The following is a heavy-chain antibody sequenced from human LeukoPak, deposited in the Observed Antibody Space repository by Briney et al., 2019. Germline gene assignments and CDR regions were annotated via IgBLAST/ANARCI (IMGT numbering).Heavy chain of an antibody. CDR3: ARGRGSPDY. V-gene: IGHV4-38-2*02. CDR2: IYHSGST. Sequence: SEALSLTCTVSGYSISSGYYWGWIRQPAGKGLEWIGSIYHSGSTYYNPSLKSRVTISVDTSKNQFSLKLSSVTAADTAVYYCARGRGSPDYWGQGTLVTVSS. D-gene: IGHD1-26*01. J-gene: IGHJ4*02. CDR1: GYSISSGYY.